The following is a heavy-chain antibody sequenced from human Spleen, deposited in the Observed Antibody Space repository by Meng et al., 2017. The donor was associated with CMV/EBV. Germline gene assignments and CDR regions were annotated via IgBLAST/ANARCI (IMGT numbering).Heavy chain of an antibody. V-gene: IGHV5-51*01. CDR2: MYPGDSDA. J-gene: IGHJ4*02. CDR3: GRISGQAGGYFDH. Sequence: GESLKISCKGSGYRFTSFWIGWVRQMPGKGLEWMGIMYPGDSDARYSPSLQGQVTMSAGKSISTAYLPWSSLKASDTAMYYCGRISGQAGGYFDHWGQGTLVTVSS. D-gene: IGHD6-19*01. CDR1: GYRFTSFW.